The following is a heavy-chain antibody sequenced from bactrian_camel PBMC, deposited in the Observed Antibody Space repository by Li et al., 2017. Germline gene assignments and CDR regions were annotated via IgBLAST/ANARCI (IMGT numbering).Heavy chain of an antibody. CDR1: AYSFNNC. V-gene: IGHV3S54*01. CDR3: VADRRGDAGCDNLFLRRALLRNS. D-gene: IGHD1*01. CDR2: IFTDRSSA. J-gene: IGHJ4*01. Sequence: HVQLVESGGGSVQPGGSLNLSCVASAYSFNNCMGWFRQAPGKEREGVAAIFTDRSSAYYVASVKGRFTISRDNAKNTMYLHMNDLKPEDTGMYYCVADRRGDAGCDNLFLRRALLRNSWGQGTQVTVS.